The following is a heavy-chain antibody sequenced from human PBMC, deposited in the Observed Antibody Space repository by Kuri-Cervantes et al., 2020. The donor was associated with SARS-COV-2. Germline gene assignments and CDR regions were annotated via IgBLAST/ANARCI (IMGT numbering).Heavy chain of an antibody. CDR1: GGSISSGGYS. D-gene: IGHD5-24*01. CDR2: IYYSGST. Sequence: LRLSCAVSGGSISSGGYSWSWIRQPPGKGLEWIGSIYYSGSTYYNPSLKSRVTISVDTSKNQFSLKLSSVTAADTAVYYCARGRGRRGAYYGMDVWGQGTTVTVSS. V-gene: IGHV4-30-2*03. CDR3: ARGRGRRGAYYGMDV. J-gene: IGHJ6*02.